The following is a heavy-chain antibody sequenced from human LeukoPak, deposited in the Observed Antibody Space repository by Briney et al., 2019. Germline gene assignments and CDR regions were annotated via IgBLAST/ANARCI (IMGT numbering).Heavy chain of an antibody. D-gene: IGHD5-12*01. CDR1: GGSISSGGYY. CDR2: IYHSGST. CDR3: VRELSGYDSFLDY. Sequence: PSETLSLTCTVSGGSISSGGYYWSWIRQPPGKGLEWIGYIYHSGSTYYNPSLKSRVTISVDTSKNQFSLKLSSVTAADTAVYYCVRELSGYDSFLDYWGQGTLVTVSS. J-gene: IGHJ4*02. V-gene: IGHV4-30-2*01.